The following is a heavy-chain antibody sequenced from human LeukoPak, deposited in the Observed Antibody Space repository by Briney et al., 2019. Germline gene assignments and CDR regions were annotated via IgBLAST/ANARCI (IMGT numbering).Heavy chain of an antibody. CDR2: IKTDGSWT. V-gene: IGHV3-74*01. Sequence: GGSLRLSCAASGFTFSDHWMHWVRQVPGKGLVWVSRIKTDGSWTNDADSVKGRFTISRDNAEHTLYLQMSSLRVEDTAVYYCVRGVGGSSYLDYWGQGALVTVSS. CDR1: GFTFSDHW. CDR3: VRGVGGSSYLDY. D-gene: IGHD3-16*01. J-gene: IGHJ4*02.